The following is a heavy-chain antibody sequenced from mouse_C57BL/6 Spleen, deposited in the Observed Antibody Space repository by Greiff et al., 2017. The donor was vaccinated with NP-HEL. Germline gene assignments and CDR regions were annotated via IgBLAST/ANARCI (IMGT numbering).Heavy chain of an antibody. V-gene: IGHV5-9-1*02. J-gene: IGHJ1*03. CDR3: TRDYYGSSLYWDFDV. CDR1: GFTFSSYA. Sequence: EVMLVESGEGLVKPGGSLKLSCAASGFTFSSYAMSWVRQTPEKRLEWVAYISSGGDYIYYADTVKGRFTISRDNARNTLYLQMSSLKSEDTAMYYCTRDYYGSSLYWDFDVWGTGTTVTVSS. D-gene: IGHD1-1*01. CDR2: ISSGGDYI.